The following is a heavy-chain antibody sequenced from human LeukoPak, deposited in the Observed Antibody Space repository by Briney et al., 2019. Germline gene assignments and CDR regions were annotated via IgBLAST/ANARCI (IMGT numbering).Heavy chain of an antibody. CDR1: GGTFSSYA. J-gene: IGHJ4*02. Sequence: ASVKVSCKASGGTFSSYAISWVRQAPGQGLEWMGWISAYNGNTNCAQKLQGRVTMTTDTSTSTAYMELRSLRSDDTAVYYCARGAYSGSSLDYWGQGTLVTVSS. CDR2: ISAYNGNT. V-gene: IGHV1-18*01. D-gene: IGHD1-26*01. CDR3: ARGAYSGSSLDY.